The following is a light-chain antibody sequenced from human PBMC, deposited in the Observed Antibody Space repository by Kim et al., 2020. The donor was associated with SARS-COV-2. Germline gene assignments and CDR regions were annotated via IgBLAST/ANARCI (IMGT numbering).Light chain of an antibody. CDR3: QQYNNWPPLT. V-gene: IGKV3-15*01. Sequence: EIVMMQSPATLSVSPGDRATLSCRASQSVSSNLAWYQQKPGQAPRLLIYGASTRATGIPARFSGSGSGTEFTLTISSLQSEDFAIYYCQQYNNWPPLTFGGGTKVDIK. J-gene: IGKJ4*01. CDR1: QSVSSN. CDR2: GAS.